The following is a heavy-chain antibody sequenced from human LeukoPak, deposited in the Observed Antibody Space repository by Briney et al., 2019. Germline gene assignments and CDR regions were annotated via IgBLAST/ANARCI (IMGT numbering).Heavy chain of an antibody. Sequence: PSETLSLTCAVYGGSFSGYYWSWIRQPPGKGLEWIGSIHYSGSNTYNPSLKSRVTISVDTSKNQFSLKLSSVTAADTAVYYCARRLGGTSTGFDYWGQGTLVTVSS. D-gene: IGHD1-1*01. CDR2: IHYSGSN. CDR1: GGSFSGYY. CDR3: ARRLGGTSTGFDY. V-gene: IGHV4-59*08. J-gene: IGHJ4*02.